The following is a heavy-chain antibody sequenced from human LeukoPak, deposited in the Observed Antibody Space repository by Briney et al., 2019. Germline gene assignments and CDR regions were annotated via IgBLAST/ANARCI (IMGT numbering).Heavy chain of an antibody. V-gene: IGHV3-30*02. CDR3: ANQVRADGGAGDYFDY. J-gene: IGHJ4*02. Sequence: PGGSLRLSCAASGFTFSSYGMHWVRQAPGKGLEWVAFIRYDGSNKYYADSVKGRFTISRDNSKNTLYLQMNSLRAEDTAVYYCANQVRADGGAGDYFDYWGQGTLVTVSS. CDR2: IRYDGSNK. CDR1: GFTFSSYG. D-gene: IGHD2-2*01.